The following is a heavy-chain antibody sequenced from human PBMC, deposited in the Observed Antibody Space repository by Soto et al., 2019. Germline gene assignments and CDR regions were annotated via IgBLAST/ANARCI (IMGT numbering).Heavy chain of an antibody. J-gene: IGHJ4*02. Sequence: GASVKVSCKASGYTFVNYCISWVRQAPGHGLEWMGWISGYNGNTKYAQKVQGRVTMTTDTSTSTVYMELRSLRSDDTAVYYCARDLSWFVANIAAPGYDLGFFDYWGQGTLVTVSS. CDR1: GYTFVNYC. CDR2: ISGYNGNT. D-gene: IGHD6-13*01. V-gene: IGHV1-18*01. CDR3: ARDLSWFVANIAAPGYDLGFFDY.